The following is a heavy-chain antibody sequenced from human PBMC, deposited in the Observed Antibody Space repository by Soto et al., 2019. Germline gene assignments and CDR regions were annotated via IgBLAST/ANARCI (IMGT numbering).Heavy chain of an antibody. Sequence: PGGSLRLSCAASGFTFSSYGMHWVRQAPGKGLEWVAVIWYDGSNKYYADSVKGRFTISRENSKNTLYLQMNSLRAEDTAVYYCARGYRSGGSCYSGGYMDVWGKGTTVTVSS. D-gene: IGHD2-15*01. J-gene: IGHJ6*03. CDR1: GFTFSSYG. CDR2: IWYDGSNK. V-gene: IGHV3-33*01. CDR3: ARGYRSGGSCYSGGYMDV.